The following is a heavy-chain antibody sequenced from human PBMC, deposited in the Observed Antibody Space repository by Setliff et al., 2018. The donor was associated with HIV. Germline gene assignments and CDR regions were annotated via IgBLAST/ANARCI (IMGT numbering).Heavy chain of an antibody. Sequence: SETLSLTCTVSGGFISSSSYYWGWIRQPPGKGLEWIGSIFNDGRTYANPSLKSRITIPMDTSTNQFSLKLSSVTAADTAVYFCARHFPSISLFFGDPGPFDRWGQGALVTVSS. CDR1: GGFISSSSYY. V-gene: IGHV4-39*01. CDR3: ARHFPSISLFFGDPGPFDR. CDR2: IFNDGRT. D-gene: IGHD3-10*01. J-gene: IGHJ4*02.